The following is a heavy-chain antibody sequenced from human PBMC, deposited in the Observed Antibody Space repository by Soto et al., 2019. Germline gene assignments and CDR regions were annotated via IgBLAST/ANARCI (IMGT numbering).Heavy chain of an antibody. J-gene: IGHJ3*02. D-gene: IGHD2-8*02. V-gene: IGHV3-23*01. Sequence: GGSLRLSCAASGFTCRSHDMSWVRQAPGKGLEWVSTILVGGSTYYPDSVKGRFTISRDNSKNTLFLQMNSLTAGDTAVYYCAKATATGGGAFDICGQGTMVTVSS. CDR1: GFTCRSHD. CDR3: AKATATGGGAFDI. CDR2: ILVGGST.